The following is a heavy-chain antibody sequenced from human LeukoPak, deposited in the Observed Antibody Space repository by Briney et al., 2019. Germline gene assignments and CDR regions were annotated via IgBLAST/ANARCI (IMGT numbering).Heavy chain of an antibody. CDR1: GFTFSNYW. CDR3: AREEGFTFDY. CDR2: IKQDGSEK. J-gene: IGHJ4*02. V-gene: IGHV3-7*01. Sequence: GGSLRLSCAASGFTFSNYWMSWVRQAPGKGLEWVANIKQDGSEKYYVDSVKGRFTISRDNAKNSLYLQMNSLRAEDTAVYYCAREEGFTFDYWGQGTLVTVSS.